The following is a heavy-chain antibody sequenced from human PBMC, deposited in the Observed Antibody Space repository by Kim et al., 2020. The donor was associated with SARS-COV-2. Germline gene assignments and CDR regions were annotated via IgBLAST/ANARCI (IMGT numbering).Heavy chain of an antibody. D-gene: IGHD3-10*01. CDR3: TRDWTTYGSGSYDY. CDR1: GFTFGDYA. J-gene: IGHJ4*02. CDR2: IRSKAYGGTT. V-gene: IGHV3-49*03. Sequence: GGSLRLSCTASGFTFGDYAMSWFRQAPGKGLEWVGFIRSKAYGGTTEYAASVKGRFTISRDDSKSIAYLQMNSLKTEDTAVYYCTRDWTTYGSGSYDYWGQGTLVTVSS.